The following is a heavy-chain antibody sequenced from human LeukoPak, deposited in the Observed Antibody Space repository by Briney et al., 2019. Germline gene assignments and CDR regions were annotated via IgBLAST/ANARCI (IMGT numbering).Heavy chain of an antibody. V-gene: IGHV1-3*01. Sequence: ASVMVSCKASGYTFSSHAVHWVRQAPGQRFEWMGWINAGNGDTKYSQKFQGRVTITRDTSASTAYMEVSSLRSEDTAVYYCARDGGYYDFWTKATFDPWGQGTLVTVSS. J-gene: IGHJ5*02. CDR1: GYTFSSHA. D-gene: IGHD3-3*01. CDR3: ARDGGYYDFWTKATFDP. CDR2: INAGNGDT.